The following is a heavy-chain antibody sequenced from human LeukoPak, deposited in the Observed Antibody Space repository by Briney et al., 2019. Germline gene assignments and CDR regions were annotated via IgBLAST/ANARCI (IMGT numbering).Heavy chain of an antibody. Sequence: ASVKVSCKASEYTFTGYYMHWVRQAPGQGLEWMGWINPNSGGTNYAQKFQGRVTMTRDTSISTAYMELSRLRSDDTAVYYCARVVVGAPKHFDYWGQGTLVTVSS. J-gene: IGHJ4*02. CDR1: EYTFTGYY. CDR3: ARVVVGAPKHFDY. V-gene: IGHV1-2*02. CDR2: INPNSGGT. D-gene: IGHD1-26*01.